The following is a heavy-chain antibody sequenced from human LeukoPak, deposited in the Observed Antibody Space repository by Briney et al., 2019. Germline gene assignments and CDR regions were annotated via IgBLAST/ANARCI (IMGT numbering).Heavy chain of an antibody. CDR1: GFTVSSNY. V-gene: IGHV3-53*01. CDR3: AKLQEYSSSSGGY. Sequence: GGSLRLSCAASGFTVSSNYMSWVRQAPGKGLEWVSVIYSGGSTYYADSVKGRFTISRDNSKNTLYLQMNSLRAEDTAVYYCAKLQEYSSSSGGYWGQGTLVTVSS. D-gene: IGHD6-6*01. J-gene: IGHJ4*02. CDR2: IYSGGST.